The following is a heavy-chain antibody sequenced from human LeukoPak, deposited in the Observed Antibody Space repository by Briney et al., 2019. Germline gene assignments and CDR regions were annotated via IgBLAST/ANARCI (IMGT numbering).Heavy chain of an antibody. V-gene: IGHV3-49*04. D-gene: IGHD6-19*01. CDR2: IRSKAYGGTT. CDR3: TREVSGWSLGDAFDI. Sequence: GGSLRLSCTVSGFRFGDYAMNWVRQAPGKGLEWVGFIRSKAYGGTTEYAASVRGRFNIPRDDSKSIAYLQMNSLKTEDTAMYYCTREVSGWSLGDAFDIWGQGTMVTVSS. CDR1: GFRFGDYA. J-gene: IGHJ3*02.